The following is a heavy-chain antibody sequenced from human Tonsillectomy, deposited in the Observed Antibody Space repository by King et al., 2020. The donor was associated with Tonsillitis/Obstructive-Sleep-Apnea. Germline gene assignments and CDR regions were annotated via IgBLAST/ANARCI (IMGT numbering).Heavy chain of an antibody. CDR1: GFTFSSYA. D-gene: IGHD5-12*01. V-gene: IGHV3-23*04. J-gene: IGHJ3*02. CDR2: ISGSGGST. Sequence: VQLVESGGGLVQPGGSLRLSCAASGFTFSSYAMSWVRQAPGKGLEWFSAISGSGGSTYYADSVKGRFTISRDNSKNTLYLQMNSLGAADTAVYYCAKDRASGLTSDAFDIWGQGTMVTVSS. CDR3: AKDRASGLTSDAFDI.